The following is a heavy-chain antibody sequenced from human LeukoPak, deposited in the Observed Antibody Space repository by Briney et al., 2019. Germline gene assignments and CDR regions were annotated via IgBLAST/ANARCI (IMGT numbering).Heavy chain of an antibody. CDR2: INHSGST. Sequence: PSETLSLTYSVYCGSFSGYYWSWIRQPPGKGLEWIGEINHSGSTNYNPSLKSRVTISVDTSKNQFSLKLSSVTAADTAVYYCARTPYSSSWYGYFQHWGQGTLVTVSS. CDR3: ARTPYSSSWYGYFQH. CDR1: CGSFSGYY. D-gene: IGHD6-13*01. V-gene: IGHV4-34*01. J-gene: IGHJ1*01.